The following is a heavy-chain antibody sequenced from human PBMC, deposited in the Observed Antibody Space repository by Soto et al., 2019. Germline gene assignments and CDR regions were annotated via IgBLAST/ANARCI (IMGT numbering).Heavy chain of an antibody. D-gene: IGHD3-9*01. CDR1: GGSISSYY. CDR3: ARVKTGGFAFDI. CDR2: IYYSGST. Sequence: ASETLSLTCTVSGGSISSYYWSWIRQPPGKGLEWIGYIYYSGSTNYNPSLKSRVTISVDTSKNQFSLKLSSVTAADTAVYYCARVKTGGFAFDIWGQGTMVTVSS. J-gene: IGHJ3*02. V-gene: IGHV4-59*01.